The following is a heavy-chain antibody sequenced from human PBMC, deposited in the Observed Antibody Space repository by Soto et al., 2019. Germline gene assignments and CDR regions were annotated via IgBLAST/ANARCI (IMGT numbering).Heavy chain of an antibody. CDR1: GLIFSDYH. CDR2: IRRKANSYTT. CDR3: AMLGGWSGGSSGMDV. J-gene: IGHJ6*02. D-gene: IGHD6-19*01. V-gene: IGHV3-72*01. Sequence: EVQLVESGGGLVQPGGSLRLSCAASGLIFSDYHMDWVRQAPGKGLEWVGRIRRKANSYTTEYAASVKGRFTISRDDSNTPLYLQMTSLKSADTAVYYCAMLGGWSGGSSGMDVWGQGTTVTVSS.